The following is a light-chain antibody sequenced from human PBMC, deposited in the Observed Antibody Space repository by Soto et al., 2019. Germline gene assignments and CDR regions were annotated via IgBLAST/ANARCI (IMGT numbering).Light chain of an antibody. V-gene: IGKV1-12*01. CDR1: QSISTF. Sequence: DIHMTQSPSSLSASVGDRVTITCRASQSISTFLNWYQLKPGKAPTLLIFAASSLQSGVPSRFRGSGSGADFTLTISSLQPEDFATCYCQQAHSFPLTFGQGTRREIK. CDR3: QQAHSFPLT. CDR2: AAS. J-gene: IGKJ5*01.